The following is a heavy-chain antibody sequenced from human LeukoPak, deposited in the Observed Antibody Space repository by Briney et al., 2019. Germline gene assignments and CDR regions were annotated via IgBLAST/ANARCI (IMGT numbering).Heavy chain of an antibody. CDR1: GGSIRSSYYY. J-gene: IGHJ4*02. V-gene: IGHV4-39*01. Sequence: PSETLSLTCTVSGGSIRSSYYYWGWIRQPPGKGLEWIGSIYDSGSTYYNPSLKSRVTISVDTSKNQFSLKLSSVTAADTAVYYCARQGFTFDYWGQGTLVTVSS. CDR2: IYDSGST. CDR3: ARQGFTFDY.